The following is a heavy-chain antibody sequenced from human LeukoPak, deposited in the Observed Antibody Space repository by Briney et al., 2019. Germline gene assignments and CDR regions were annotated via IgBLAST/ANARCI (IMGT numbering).Heavy chain of an antibody. D-gene: IGHD6-6*01. CDR2: ISGSGGST. CDR1: GFTFSSYA. V-gene: IGHV3-23*01. J-gene: IGHJ4*02. CDR3: AKDRGRSSSYFDY. Sequence: PGGSLRLSCAASGFTFSSYAMSWVRQAPGKGLGWVSAISGSGGSTYYADSVKGRFTISRDNSKNTLYLQMNSLRAEDTAVYYCAKDRGRSSSYFDYWGQGTLVTVSS.